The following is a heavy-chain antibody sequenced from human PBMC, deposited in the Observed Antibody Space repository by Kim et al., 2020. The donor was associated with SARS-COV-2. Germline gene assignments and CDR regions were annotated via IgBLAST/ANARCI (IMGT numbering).Heavy chain of an antibody. D-gene: IGHD6-19*01. J-gene: IGHJ4*02. V-gene: IGHV3-72*01. CDR2: CRDKAHRYTT. CDR3: PRVGQWPLDY. Sequence: GGSLRLSCKASGFSISDHYMDWARQAPGKGLQWVGRCRDKAHRYTTEYAASVKGRFTVSRDDAGNALYLQMNNLRPEDTAVYYCPRVGQWPLDYWGQGTHVTVSS. CDR1: GFSISDHY.